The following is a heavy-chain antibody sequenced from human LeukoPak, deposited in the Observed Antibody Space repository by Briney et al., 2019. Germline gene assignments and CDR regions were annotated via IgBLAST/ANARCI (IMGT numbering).Heavy chain of an antibody. J-gene: IGHJ6*03. D-gene: IGHD5-12*01. Sequence: GGSLRLSCAASGFTFSSYSMNWVRQAPGKGLEWVSSISSSSSYKYYADSVKGRFTISRDNAKNSLYLQMNSLRAEDTAVYYCARDRATHYYMDVWGKGTTVTVSS. CDR3: ARDRATHYYMDV. CDR2: ISSSSSYK. CDR1: GFTFSSYS. V-gene: IGHV3-21*01.